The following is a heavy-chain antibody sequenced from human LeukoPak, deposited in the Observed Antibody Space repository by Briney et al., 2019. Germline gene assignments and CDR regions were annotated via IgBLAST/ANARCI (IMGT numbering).Heavy chain of an antibody. V-gene: IGHV3-23*01. J-gene: IGHJ4*02. CDR3: ATLGVHRVTLPSDDY. CDR1: GFTFINYA. Sequence: GGSLRLSCATSGFTFINYAMSWVCQAPGKGMEWLSAIRYCGGTTYYADSVEGRFTIFIDKFKNTLYLQMNNLRAEDTAVYYCATLGVHRVTLPSDDYWGQGTLVTVSS. CDR2: IRYCGGTT. D-gene: IGHD2-21*02.